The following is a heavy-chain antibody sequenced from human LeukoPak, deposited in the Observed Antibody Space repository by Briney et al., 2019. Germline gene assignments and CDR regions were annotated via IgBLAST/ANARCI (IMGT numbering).Heavy chain of an antibody. V-gene: IGHV3-23*01. CDR1: GFTFSGYA. CDR2: ISGSGGST. J-gene: IGHJ4*02. CDR3: AKDRGSSSWFSCFDY. D-gene: IGHD6-13*01. Sequence: GGSLRLSCAASGFTFSGYAMSWVLQAPGKGLEWVSAISGSGGSTYYADSVKGRFTISRDNSKNTLYLQMNSLRAEDTAVYYCAKDRGSSSWFSCFDYWGQGTLVTVSS.